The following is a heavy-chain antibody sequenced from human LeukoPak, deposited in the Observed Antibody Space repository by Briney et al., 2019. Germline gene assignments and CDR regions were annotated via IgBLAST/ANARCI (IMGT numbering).Heavy chain of an antibody. CDR3: ARVSAASFDY. V-gene: IGHV4-59*01. J-gene: IGHJ4*02. CDR2: IYYSGST. Sequence: SEPLPLTSPAPGGPISSYTWTWIGQPPGKGLEWIGYIYYSGSTNYNPSLKSRVTISVDTSKNQFSLKLSSVTAADTAVYYCARVSAASFDYWGQGTLVTVSS. D-gene: IGHD6-13*01. CDR1: GGPISSYT.